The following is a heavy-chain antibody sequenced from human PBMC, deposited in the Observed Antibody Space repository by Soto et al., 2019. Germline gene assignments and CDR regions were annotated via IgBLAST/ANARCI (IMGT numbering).Heavy chain of an antibody. Sequence: PETLSLTCTVSGGSISSYYWSWIRQPPGKGLEWIGYIYYSGSTNYNPSLKSRVTISVDTSKNQFSLKLSSVTAADTAVYYCARGPTGSGNWFDPWGQGTLVTVST. D-gene: IGHD1-26*01. CDR1: GGSISSYY. CDR3: ARGPTGSGNWFDP. CDR2: IYYSGST. V-gene: IGHV4-59*01. J-gene: IGHJ5*02.